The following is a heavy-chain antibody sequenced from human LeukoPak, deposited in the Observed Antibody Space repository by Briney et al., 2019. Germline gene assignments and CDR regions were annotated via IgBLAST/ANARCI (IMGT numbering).Heavy chain of an antibody. CDR1: GFTFSSYG. D-gene: IGHD2-15*01. V-gene: IGHV3-30*18. J-gene: IGHJ4*02. Sequence: PGGSLRLSCAASGFTFSSYGMHWVRQAPGKGLEWVAVISYDGSNKYYADSVKGRFTISRDNPKNTLHLQMNSLRAEDTAVYYCAKDATDYFDYWGQGTLVTVSS. CDR2: ISYDGSNK. CDR3: AKDATDYFDY.